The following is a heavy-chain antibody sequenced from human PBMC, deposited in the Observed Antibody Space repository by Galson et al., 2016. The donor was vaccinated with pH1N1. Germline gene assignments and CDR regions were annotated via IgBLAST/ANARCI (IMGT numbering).Heavy chain of an antibody. CDR3: AIEMGSPGMDV. CDR2: ILAIVGIT. Sequence: SVKVSCKASGGTLSRHTISWVRQAPGQGLEWMGRILAIVGITNYAQKLQGRVTIIADRFTSTISMELRGLTSDDTAVYYCAIEMGSPGMDVWDQGTTVTVSS. CDR1: GGTLSRHT. D-gene: IGHD5-24*01. J-gene: IGHJ6*02. V-gene: IGHV1-69*02.